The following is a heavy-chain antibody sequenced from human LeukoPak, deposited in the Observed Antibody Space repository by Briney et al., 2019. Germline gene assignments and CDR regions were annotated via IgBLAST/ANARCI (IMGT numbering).Heavy chain of an antibody. Sequence: SETLSLTCTVSGGSISSYYWSWIRQPPGKGLEWIGYIYYSGSTYYNPSLKSRVTISVDTSKNQFSLKLSSVTAADTAVYYCARGDYYDSSGYLFDTDAFDIWGQGTMVTVSS. D-gene: IGHD3-22*01. CDR2: IYYSGST. V-gene: IGHV4-59*06. J-gene: IGHJ3*02. CDR1: GGSISSYY. CDR3: ARGDYYDSSGYLFDTDAFDI.